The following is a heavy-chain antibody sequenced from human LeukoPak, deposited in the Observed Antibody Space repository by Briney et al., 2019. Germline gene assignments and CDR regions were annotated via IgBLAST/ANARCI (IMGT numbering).Heavy chain of an antibody. Sequence: GESLKISCKGSGYSFTSYWIGWVRQMPGKGLEWMGIIYSPSFQGQVTISADKSISTAYLQWSSLKASDTAMYYCARRSPIYDAFDIWGQGTMVTVSS. CDR1: GYSFTSYW. CDR2: I. J-gene: IGHJ3*02. D-gene: IGHD3-3*02. CDR3: ARRSPIYDAFDI. V-gene: IGHV5-51*01.